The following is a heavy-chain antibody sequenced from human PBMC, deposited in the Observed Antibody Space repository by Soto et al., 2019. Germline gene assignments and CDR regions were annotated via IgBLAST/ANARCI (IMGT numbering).Heavy chain of an antibody. J-gene: IGHJ6*02. CDR1: GYTFTSYA. CDR2: INAGNGDT. V-gene: IGHV1-3*01. Sequence: QVQLVQSGAEVKKPGASVKVSCKASGYTFTSYAMHWVRPSPGQRLEWMGWINAGNGDTKYSQKFKGRVTITSDSSASTAYMELSSLRSEDTAVYYCASDKAPSDVWGQGTKVTVAS. CDR3: ASDKAPSDV.